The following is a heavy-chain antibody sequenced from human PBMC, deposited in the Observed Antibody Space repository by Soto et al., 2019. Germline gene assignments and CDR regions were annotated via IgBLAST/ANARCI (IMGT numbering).Heavy chain of an antibody. J-gene: IGHJ4*02. V-gene: IGHV1-2*02. CDR1: GYTFTGYY. CDR3: GRGRSGELVVFH. Sequence: QVQLVQSGAEVKESGASVKVSCKASGYTFTGYYIHWVRQAPGQGLEWVGEISPKSGGTRYAQKFQGRVTMTKDTSISTVYMELTNLSPDDTAVYYCGRGRSGELVVFHWGQGTLVTVHS. CDR2: ISPKSGGT. D-gene: IGHD1-7*01.